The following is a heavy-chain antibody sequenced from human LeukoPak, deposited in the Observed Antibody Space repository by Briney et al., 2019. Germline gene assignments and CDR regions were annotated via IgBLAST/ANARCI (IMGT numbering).Heavy chain of an antibody. CDR1: GGSISSYY. J-gene: IGHJ4*02. CDR3: ARDPELYSSSWTHNGAFDY. Sequence: SETLSLTCTVSGGSISSYYWSWIRQPPGKGLEWIGYIYYSGSTNYNPSLKSRVTISVDTSKNQFSLQLNSVTPEDTAVYYCARDPELYSSSWTHNGAFDYWGQGTLVTVSS. V-gene: IGHV4-59*12. CDR2: IYYSGST. D-gene: IGHD6-13*01.